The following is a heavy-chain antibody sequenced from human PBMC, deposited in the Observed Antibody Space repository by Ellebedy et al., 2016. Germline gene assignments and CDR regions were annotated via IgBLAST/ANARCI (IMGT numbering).Heavy chain of an antibody. J-gene: IGHJ2*01. CDR3: AKVGVTTTVFWYFDL. D-gene: IGHD4-17*01. CDR1: ELNFGNYF. Sequence: GESLKISXTASELNFGNYFMSWVRQAPGKGLEWVSTINGGGYTTSFADSVKGRFTISRDNFWNTLNLQMNSLRADDTAIYYCAKVGVTTTVFWYFDLWGRGTPVTVSS. V-gene: IGHV3-23*01. CDR2: INGGGYTT.